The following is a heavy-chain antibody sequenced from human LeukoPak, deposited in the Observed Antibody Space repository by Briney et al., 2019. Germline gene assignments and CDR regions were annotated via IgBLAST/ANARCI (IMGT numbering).Heavy chain of an antibody. CDR2: LSPSGANT. D-gene: IGHD1-26*01. V-gene: IGHV3-23*01. J-gene: IGHJ2*01. Sequence: GGSLRLSCAASGFSFSSYAMSWVRHAPGKGLEWVSSLSPSGANTFYSDAVKGRFTISRDNSKNTLYLQLSSLRVEDTAVYYGVKTLGKHWYVDLCGRGTLLSVSS. CDR3: VKTLGKHWYVDL. CDR1: GFSFSSYA.